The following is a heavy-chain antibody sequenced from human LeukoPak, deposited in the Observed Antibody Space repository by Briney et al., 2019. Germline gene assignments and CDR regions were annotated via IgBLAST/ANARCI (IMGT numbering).Heavy chain of an antibody. D-gene: IGHD1-26*01. Sequence: SVKVSCKASGGTFSSYAISWVRQAPGQGLEWMGRIIPILGIANYAQKFQGRVTITADKSTSTAYMELSRPRSDDTAVYYCARVGSSGSYYYFDYWGQGTLVTVSS. V-gene: IGHV1-69*04. CDR3: ARVGSSGSYYYFDY. J-gene: IGHJ4*02. CDR1: GGTFSSYA. CDR2: IIPILGIA.